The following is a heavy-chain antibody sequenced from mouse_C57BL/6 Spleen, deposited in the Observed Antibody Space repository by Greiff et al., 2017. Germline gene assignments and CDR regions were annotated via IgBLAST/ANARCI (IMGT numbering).Heavy chain of an antibody. D-gene: IGHD2-5*01. Sequence: VQLQQSGAELVKPGASVKISCKASGYAFSSYWMNWLKQRPGKGLEWIGQIYPGDGETNYNGKFKGKATLTADKSSSTSYMQLSSLTSEDSAVYFCARRSNSFDYWGQGTTLTVSS. CDR3: ARRSNSFDY. V-gene: IGHV1-80*01. CDR1: GYAFSSYW. CDR2: IYPGDGET. J-gene: IGHJ2*01.